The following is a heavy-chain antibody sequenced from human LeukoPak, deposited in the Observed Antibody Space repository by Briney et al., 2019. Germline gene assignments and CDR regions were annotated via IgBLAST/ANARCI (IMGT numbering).Heavy chain of an antibody. D-gene: IGHD2-15*01. J-gene: IGHJ6*03. CDR1: GGSFSGYY. CDR2: INHSGST. Sequence: SETLSLTCAVYGGSFSGYYWSWIRQPPGKGLEWIGEINHSGSTNYNPSLKSRVTISVDTSKNQFSLKLSSVTAADTAVYYCARGPGYCSGGSCYSEYYYYYYMDVWGKGTTVTVSS. CDR3: ARGPGYCSGGSCYSEYYYYYYMDV. V-gene: IGHV4-34*01.